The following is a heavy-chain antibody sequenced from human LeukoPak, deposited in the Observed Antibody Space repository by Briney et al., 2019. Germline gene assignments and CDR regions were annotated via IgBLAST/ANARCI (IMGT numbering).Heavy chain of an antibody. V-gene: IGHV3-30-3*01. D-gene: IGHD1-26*01. CDR1: GVTFFRFP. CDR2: ISHEGDNK. J-gene: IGHJ4*02. CDR3: VRDRGTYRPIDY. Sequence: GGSLRLSCAASGVTFFRFPIHWVRQAPGKGLEWVAVISHEGDNKFYADSVKGRFTISRDNAQNSLYLQMNSLRAEDTAIYYCVRDRGTYRPIDYWGQGTLVTVSS.